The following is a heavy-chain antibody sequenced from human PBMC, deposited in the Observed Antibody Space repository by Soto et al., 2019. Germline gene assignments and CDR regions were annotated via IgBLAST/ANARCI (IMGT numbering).Heavy chain of an antibody. CDR3: AKALYSSTYARGLDV. D-gene: IGHD6-19*01. V-gene: IGHV3-23*01. J-gene: IGHJ6*02. CDR1: GLSFGSYS. CDR2: IGGDAVTT. Sequence: GSLRLSCAASGLSFGSYSMTWVRQAPGKGLEWVSVIGGDAVTTYYADSVKGRFTVSRDNFKNTVHLQMNSLRAEDTAVYYCAKALYSSTYARGLDVWGQGTTVTVSS.